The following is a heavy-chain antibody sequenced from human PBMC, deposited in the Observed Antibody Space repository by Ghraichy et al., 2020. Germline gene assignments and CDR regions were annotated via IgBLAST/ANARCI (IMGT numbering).Heavy chain of an antibody. V-gene: IGHV4-59*01. D-gene: IGHD6-6*01. CDR2: IYYSGGT. CDR1: GGSISQYH. CDR3: TRVTREGSSEY. J-gene: IGHJ4*02. Sequence: SETLSLTCTVSGGSISQYHWSWIRQTPGKRLDWIGYIYYSGGTSYNPSLKSRLTISVDMSKNQFSLRLRSMTAADTAVYYCTRVTREGSSEYWGQGTLVTGSP.